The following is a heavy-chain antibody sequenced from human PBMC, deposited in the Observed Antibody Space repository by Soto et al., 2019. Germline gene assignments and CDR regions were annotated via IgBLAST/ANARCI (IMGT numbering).Heavy chain of an antibody. CDR2: ITSDTNTI. D-gene: IGHD1-26*01. J-gene: IGHJ4*02. Sequence: EVQLVESGGGLVQPGGSLRLTCVASGFPFSIYSMNWVRQAPRKGLEWSSYITSDTNTIKYADSVKGRFTISRDNAKNLVYLQMNSLRGADTAVYFCARSVEAHFDYWGQGTVVTVSS. V-gene: IGHV3-48*01. CDR3: ARSVEAHFDY. CDR1: GFPFSIYS.